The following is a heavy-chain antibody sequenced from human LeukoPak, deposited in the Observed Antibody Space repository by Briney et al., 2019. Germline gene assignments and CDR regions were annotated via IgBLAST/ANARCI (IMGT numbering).Heavy chain of an antibody. Sequence: GGSLRLSCAASGFTFTSYAMSWVRQAPGKGLEWVSAISGSGTGTYYADSIKGRFTISRDNSRSTMYLQMDSLRVEDTAVYYCAKDRPASHGSGSFGDYWGRGTQITVTT. V-gene: IGHV3-23*01. D-gene: IGHD3-10*01. J-gene: IGHJ4*02. CDR2: ISGSGTGT. CDR1: GFTFTSYA. CDR3: AKDRPASHGSGSFGDY.